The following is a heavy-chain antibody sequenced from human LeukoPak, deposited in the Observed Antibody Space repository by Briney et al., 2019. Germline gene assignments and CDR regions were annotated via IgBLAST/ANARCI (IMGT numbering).Heavy chain of an antibody. J-gene: IGHJ4*02. CDR1: GFTFSSYG. Sequence: PGGSLRLSCAASGFTFSSYGMHWVRQAPGKGLEWVAFIRYDGSNKYYADSVKGRFTISRDNSKNTLYLQMNSLRAEDTAVYYCAARASYYGSGSYYSLDYWGQGTLVTVSS. CDR3: AARASYYGSGSYYSLDY. V-gene: IGHV3-30*02. CDR2: IRYDGSNK. D-gene: IGHD3-10*01.